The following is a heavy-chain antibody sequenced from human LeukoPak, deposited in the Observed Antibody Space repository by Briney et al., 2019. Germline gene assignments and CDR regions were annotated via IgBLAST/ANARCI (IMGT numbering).Heavy chain of an antibody. CDR3: ARDRSAAPADY. CDR2: IYSSGST. D-gene: IGHD6-13*01. J-gene: IGHJ4*02. Sequence: SETLSLTCTVSGGSISANYWIWMRQSAGKGLEYIGRIYSSGSTNYNPSLKSRVTISIDTSKNQFSLKLTSVTAADTAVYYCARDRSAAPADYWGQGTLVTVSS. CDR1: GGSISANY. V-gene: IGHV4-4*07.